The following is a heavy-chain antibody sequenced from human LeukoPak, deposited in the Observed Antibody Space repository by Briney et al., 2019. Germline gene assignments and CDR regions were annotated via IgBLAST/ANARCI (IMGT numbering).Heavy chain of an antibody. J-gene: IGHJ6*02. Sequence: GGSLRLSCTASGFTFSDYAMTWVRQAPGKGLEWVGFIRSKAFGGTTEYGASVTGRVTISRDDSKNIAYLQMNSLNTEDSAVYYCTRESSPWDTDCDYMDVWGQGTTVTVSS. CDR1: GFTFSDYA. V-gene: IGHV3-49*04. CDR2: IRSKAFGGTT. D-gene: IGHD4-17*01. CDR3: TRESSPWDTDCDYMDV.